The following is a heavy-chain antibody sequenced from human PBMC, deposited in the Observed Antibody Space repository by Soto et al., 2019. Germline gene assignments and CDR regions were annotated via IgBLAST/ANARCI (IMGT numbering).Heavy chain of an antibody. CDR2: ISAYNGNT. CDR1: GYTFTSHG. Sequence: GASVKVSCQASGYTFTSHGISWVRQAPGQRLEWMGWISAYNGNTNYAQKLQGRVTMTTDTSTSTAYMELRSLRSDDTAVYYCARVGYGDYLYYYYGMDVWGQGTTVTVSS. V-gene: IGHV1-18*01. CDR3: ARVGYGDYLYYYYGMDV. D-gene: IGHD4-17*01. J-gene: IGHJ6*02.